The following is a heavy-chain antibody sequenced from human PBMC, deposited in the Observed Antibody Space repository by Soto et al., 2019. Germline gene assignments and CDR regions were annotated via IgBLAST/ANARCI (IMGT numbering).Heavy chain of an antibody. CDR1: GFTFSSYG. CDR3: AKGSEVNSGYDYHLDYYYYMDV. D-gene: IGHD5-12*01. CDR2: ISYDGSNK. J-gene: IGHJ6*03. Sequence: QVQLVESGGGVVQPGRSLRLSCAASGFTFSSYGMHWVRQAPGKGLEWVAVISYDGSNKYYADSVKGRFTISRDNSKNTLYLQMNSLRAEDTAVYYCAKGSEVNSGYDYHLDYYYYMDVWGKGTTVTVSS. V-gene: IGHV3-30*18.